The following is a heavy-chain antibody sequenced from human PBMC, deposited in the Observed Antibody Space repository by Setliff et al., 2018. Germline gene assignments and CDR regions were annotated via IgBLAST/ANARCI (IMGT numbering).Heavy chain of an antibody. CDR3: ASRTTGPGGWFDY. J-gene: IGHJ5*01. D-gene: IGHD1-1*01. CDR1: GGSVSSTSYY. V-gene: IGHV4-39*01. Sequence: SATLSLTCTVSGGSVSSTSYYWGWIRQPPGKGLEWIGTIYYTGTTYYSPSLKSRVTISVDTSKNQFSLRLTSVTAADTAIYYCASRTTGPGGWFDYWGQGALVTVSS. CDR2: IYYTGTT.